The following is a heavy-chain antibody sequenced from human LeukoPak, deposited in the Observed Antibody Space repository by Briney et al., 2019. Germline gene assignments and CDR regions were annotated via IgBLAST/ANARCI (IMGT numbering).Heavy chain of an antibody. Sequence: GGSLRLSCAASGFTFSSYSMNWVRQAPGKGLEWVSSISSSSSYIYYADSVKGRFTISRDNAKNLLYLQMNSLRAEDTAVYYCASFIAAAGEPHYYYGMDVWGQGTTVTVSS. J-gene: IGHJ6*02. CDR3: ASFIAAAGEPHYYYGMDV. CDR2: ISSSSSYI. CDR1: GFTFSSYS. V-gene: IGHV3-21*01. D-gene: IGHD6-13*01.